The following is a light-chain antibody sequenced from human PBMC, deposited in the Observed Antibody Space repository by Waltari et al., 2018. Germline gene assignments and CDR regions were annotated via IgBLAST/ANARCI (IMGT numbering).Light chain of an antibody. V-gene: IGKV1-12*01. CDR1: QGISTW. J-gene: IGKJ4*01. CDR3: QQTDSFPHT. Sequence: DIQMTQSPSSVAASVGDRVTITCRASQGISTWLAWFQQRPRKAPNLRIPSATRLQSGVQPRFSGSATRSAFTLTINSLQPEDFGTYYCQQTDSFPHTFGGGTKV. CDR2: SAT.